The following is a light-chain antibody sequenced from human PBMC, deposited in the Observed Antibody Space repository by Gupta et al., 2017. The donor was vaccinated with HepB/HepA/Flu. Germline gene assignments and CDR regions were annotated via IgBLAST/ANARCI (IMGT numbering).Light chain of an antibody. CDR2: TTT. Sequence: QSVLTQPPSVSGTPGQRVSVPCSGSSSNIGVNTVNWYQQLPGAAPKLLIYTTTKRPSGVPDRFSASKSGTSASLAISGLQSEDEADYYCAAWDDSLNGEVFGGGTKLTVL. J-gene: IGLJ2*01. CDR3: AAWDDSLNGEV. V-gene: IGLV1-44*01. CDR1: SSNIGVNT.